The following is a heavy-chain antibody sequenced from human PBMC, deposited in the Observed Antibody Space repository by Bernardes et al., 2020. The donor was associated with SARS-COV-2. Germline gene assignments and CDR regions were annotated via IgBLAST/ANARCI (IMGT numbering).Heavy chain of an antibody. CDR1: GFTFSSYA. CDR3: AKDRVDFWSGFDY. CDR2: ISYDGSNK. V-gene: IGHV3-30*01. Sequence: GGSLRLSCAASGFTFSSYAMHWVRQAPGKGLEWVAVISYDGSNKYYADSVKGRFTISRDNSKNTLYLQMNSLRAEDTAVYYCAKDRVDFWSGFDYWGQGTLVTVSS. J-gene: IGHJ4*02. D-gene: IGHD3-3*01.